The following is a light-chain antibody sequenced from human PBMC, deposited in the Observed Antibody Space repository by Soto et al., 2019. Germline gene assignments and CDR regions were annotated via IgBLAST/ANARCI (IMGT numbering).Light chain of an antibody. CDR3: QHYVERSPIT. CDR1: QSVDSSY. Sequence: EIVWTQSPGTLSLSPGERATLSCRASQSVDSSYLAWYHQRPGQAPRLLIYGASSRATGIPDRFSGSGSGTDFTLTISRLEPEDFALYYCQHYVERSPITFGQGTRLEIK. CDR2: GAS. V-gene: IGKV3-20*01. J-gene: IGKJ5*01.